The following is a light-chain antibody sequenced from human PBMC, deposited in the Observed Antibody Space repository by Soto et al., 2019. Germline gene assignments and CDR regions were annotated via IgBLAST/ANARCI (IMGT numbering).Light chain of an antibody. CDR2: EVN. CDR1: SSDFGNYNL. CDR3: CSFTSSTTHV. Sequence: QSALTQPASVSGSPGQSITISCTGTSSDFGNYNLVSWYQQHPGKVPKLILFEVNKRPSGVSGRFSGSKSGNTASLTISGLQAEDEADYDCCSFTSSTTHVFGTGTKLTVL. J-gene: IGLJ1*01. V-gene: IGLV2-23*02.